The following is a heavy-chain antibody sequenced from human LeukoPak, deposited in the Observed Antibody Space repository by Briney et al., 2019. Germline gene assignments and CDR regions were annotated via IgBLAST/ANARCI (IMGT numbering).Heavy chain of an antibody. V-gene: IGHV3-30*02. J-gene: IGHJ4*02. D-gene: IGHD1-26*01. Sequence: GGSLRLSFAASGFTFSTYDMHWVRQAPGKGLEWVSFIRYDGSDKLYADSVKGRFTVSRDNSKNTLYLQMNSLRPEDTAVYYCAKRGGSYVGYFDYWGQGTLVTVSS. CDR1: GFTFSTYD. CDR3: AKRGGSYVGYFDY. CDR2: IRYDGSDK.